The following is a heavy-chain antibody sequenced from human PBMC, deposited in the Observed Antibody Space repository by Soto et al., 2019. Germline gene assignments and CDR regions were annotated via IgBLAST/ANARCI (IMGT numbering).Heavy chain of an antibody. D-gene: IGHD3-22*01. J-gene: IGHJ4*02. Sequence: QVQLVESGGGVVQPGRSLRLSCTASGFSVSTHVIHWVRQAPGKGLEWVAVLWYDGSREYYAESVKGRFTISRDNSKNMMYLQMNSLRAEDTAVYYCARVPRYDTWYFDYWGQGTLATVSS. CDR2: LWYDGSRE. CDR3: ARVPRYDTWYFDY. CDR1: GFSVSTHV. V-gene: IGHV3-33*01.